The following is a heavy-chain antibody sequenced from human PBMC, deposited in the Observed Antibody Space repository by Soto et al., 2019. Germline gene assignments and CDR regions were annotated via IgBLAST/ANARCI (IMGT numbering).Heavy chain of an antibody. D-gene: IGHD4-17*01. J-gene: IGHJ5*02. CDR1: GGSISSYY. Sequence: SETLSLTCTVSGGSISSYYWSWIRQPPGKGLEWIGYIYYSGSTNYNPSLKSRVAISVDTSKNQFSLKLSSVTAADTAVYYCARVHDYGDSVWFDPWGQGTLVTVSS. CDR3: ARVHDYGDSVWFDP. V-gene: IGHV4-59*01. CDR2: IYYSGST.